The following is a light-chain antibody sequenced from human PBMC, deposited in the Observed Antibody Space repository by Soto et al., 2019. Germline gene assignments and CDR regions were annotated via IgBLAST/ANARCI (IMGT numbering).Light chain of an antibody. CDR1: QGISDD. CDR2: GTS. V-gene: IGKV1-6*01. CDR3: LQDYDYPRT. J-gene: IGKJ1*01. Sequence: AIEMTQSPSSLSASVGDRVTITCRASQGISDDVGWYQQRPGEAPRLLIYGTSNLQSGVPSRFSGSGSGTDFTLTISSLQPEDFATDYCLQDYDYPRTFGKGTKVEIK.